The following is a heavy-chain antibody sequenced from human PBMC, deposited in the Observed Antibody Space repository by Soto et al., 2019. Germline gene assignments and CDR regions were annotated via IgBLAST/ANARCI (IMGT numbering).Heavy chain of an antibody. CDR1: GFTFSSYA. CDR3: AKGSTVSPPAGVDY. V-gene: IGHV3-23*01. J-gene: IGHJ4*02. D-gene: IGHD2-2*01. Sequence: PGGSLRLSCAASGFTFSSYAMSWVRQAPGKRLEWVSAISGSGGSTYYADSVKGRFTISRDNSKNTLYLQMNSLRAEDTAVYYCAKGSTVSPPAGVDYWGQGTLVTVSS. CDR2: ISGSGGST.